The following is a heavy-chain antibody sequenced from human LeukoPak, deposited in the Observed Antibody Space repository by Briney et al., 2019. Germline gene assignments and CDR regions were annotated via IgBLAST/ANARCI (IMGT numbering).Heavy chain of an antibody. CDR2: IYTSGST. V-gene: IGHV4-61*02. Sequence: SETLSLTCTVSGGSISSGSYYWSWIRQPAGKGPEWIGRIYTSGSTNYNPSLKSRVTISVDTSKNQFSLKLSSVTAADTAVYYCATTPVVPAAEEYFQHWGQGTLVTVSS. CDR3: ATTPVVPAAEEYFQH. D-gene: IGHD2-2*01. J-gene: IGHJ1*01. CDR1: GGSISSGSYY.